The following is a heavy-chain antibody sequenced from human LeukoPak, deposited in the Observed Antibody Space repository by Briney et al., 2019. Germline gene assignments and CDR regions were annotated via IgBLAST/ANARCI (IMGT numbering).Heavy chain of an antibody. CDR2: ISGSGGST. CDR1: GFTFSSYG. Sequence: PGGSLRLSCAASGFTFSSYGMSWVRQAPGKGLEWVSAISGSGGSTYYADSVKGRFTISRDNSKNTLYLQMNSLRAEDTAVYYCATQAGYYYDSSGPALSDYWGQGTLVTVSS. D-gene: IGHD3-22*01. J-gene: IGHJ4*02. CDR3: ATQAGYYYDSSGPALSDY. V-gene: IGHV3-23*01.